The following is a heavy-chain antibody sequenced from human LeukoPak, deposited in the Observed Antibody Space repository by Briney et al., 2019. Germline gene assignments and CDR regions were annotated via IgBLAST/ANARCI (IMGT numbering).Heavy chain of an antibody. D-gene: IGHD4-17*01. CDR2: ISAYNGDT. CDR1: GYSFTNYG. J-gene: IGHJ4*02. Sequence: ASVKVSCKASGYSFTNYGISWVRQAPGQGLEWMGWISAYNGDTNYAQKLQGRVTMTTDTSTSTAYMELSSLRSEDTAVYYCARPHTVTTTEFDYWGQGTLVTVSS. CDR3: ARPHTVTTTEFDY. V-gene: IGHV1-18*01.